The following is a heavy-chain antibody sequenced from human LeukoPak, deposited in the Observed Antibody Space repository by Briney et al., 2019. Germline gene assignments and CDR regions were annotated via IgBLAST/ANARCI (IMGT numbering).Heavy chain of an antibody. CDR3: RLYTDMADY. Sequence: GGSLRLSCAVSGFTFSNYAMNWVRQAPGKGLEWVSYISGDSSSIHYADSVKGRFTISRDNAKNSMFLQMSSLRADDTAVYYRRLYTDMADYWGQGTLVTVSS. CDR2: ISGDSSSI. V-gene: IGHV3-48*04. CDR1: GFTFSNYA. D-gene: IGHD5-18*01. J-gene: IGHJ4*02.